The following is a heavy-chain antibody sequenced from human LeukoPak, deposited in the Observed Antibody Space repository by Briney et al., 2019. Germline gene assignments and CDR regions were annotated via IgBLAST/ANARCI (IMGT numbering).Heavy chain of an antibody. CDR1: GYIFTCHL. CDR3: ARDERRGYSGYDPYYMDV. V-gene: IGHV1-2*02. CDR2: INPNSGAT. D-gene: IGHD5-12*01. Sequence: GASXKVSCKGSGYIFTCHLIDWVRQAPGQGLEWMGWINPNSGATTYAQKFKGRVTMTRDTYTSKNYMELNGLRSDDTAIYFCARDERRGYSGYDPYYMDVWGKGTTLTVSS. J-gene: IGHJ6*03.